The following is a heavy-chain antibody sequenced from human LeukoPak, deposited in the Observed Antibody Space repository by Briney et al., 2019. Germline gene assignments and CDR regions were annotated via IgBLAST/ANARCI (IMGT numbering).Heavy chain of an antibody. J-gene: IGHJ4*02. CDR3: ERDEYGDYIFTY. V-gene: IGHV3-64*01. D-gene: IGHD4-17*01. Sequence: GGSLRLSCAASGFSFSSTTMQWVRQAPGKELKYVSAISPDGVNTYYSRSVRGRFTISRDNSKNTMYLQMGSLRGEDMAVYYCERDEYGDYIFTYWGQATQVTV. CDR2: ISPDGVNT. CDR1: GFSFSSTT.